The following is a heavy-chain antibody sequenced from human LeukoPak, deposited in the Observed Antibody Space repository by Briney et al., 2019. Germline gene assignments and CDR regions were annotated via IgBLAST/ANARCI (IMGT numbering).Heavy chain of an antibody. CDR2: LSYDGSSE. V-gene: IGHV3-30*19. J-gene: IGHJ4*02. CDR3: ARDGPYFDY. CDR1: GFTFSSYG. Sequence: GGSLRLSCAASGFTFSSYGMHWVRQAPGEGLEWVAALSYDGSSEYYADSVKGRFTISRDNSKNTLYLQMNSLRAEDTAVYYCARDGPYFDYWGQGTLVTVSS.